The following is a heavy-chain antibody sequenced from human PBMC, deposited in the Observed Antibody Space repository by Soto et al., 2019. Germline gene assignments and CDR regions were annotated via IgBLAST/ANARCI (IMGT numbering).Heavy chain of an antibody. CDR1: GFTFSSYA. J-gene: IGHJ6*03. CDR2: ISSNGGST. D-gene: IGHD2-2*01. V-gene: IGHV3-64*02. Sequence: GESLKISCAASGFTFSSYAMHWVRQAPGKGLEYVSAISSNGGSTYYADSVKGRFTISRDNSKNTLYLQMGSLRAEDMAVYYCARGGECSSTSCYYYYMDVWGKGTTVTVSS. CDR3: ARGGECSSTSCYYYYMDV.